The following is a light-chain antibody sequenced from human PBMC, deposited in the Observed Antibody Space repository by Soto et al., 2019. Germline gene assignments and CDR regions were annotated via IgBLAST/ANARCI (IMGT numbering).Light chain of an antibody. Sequence: IQLTQSPSSLSASVGDRVTITCRASQGISSYLAWYQQKPGKAPKLLIYAASTLQSGVPSRFSGXXXXTXXXXXISSLQPEDFATYYCQQLNSYPPGVTFGPGTKVDIK. CDR1: QGISSY. V-gene: IGKV1-9*01. CDR2: AAS. J-gene: IGKJ3*01. CDR3: QQLNSYPPGVT.